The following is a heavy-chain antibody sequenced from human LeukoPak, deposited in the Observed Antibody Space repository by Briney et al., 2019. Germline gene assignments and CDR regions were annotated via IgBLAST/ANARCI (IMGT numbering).Heavy chain of an antibody. D-gene: IGHD6-13*01. Sequence: PGGSLRLSCAASGFTFSDYYMSWIRQAPGKGLEWVSYISSSGSTIYYADSVKGRFTISRDNAKNSLYLQMNSLRAEDTAVYYCARALYSSSWYDVRGFDPWGQGTLVTVSS. CDR3: ARALYSSSWYDVRGFDP. J-gene: IGHJ5*02. CDR1: GFTFSDYY. V-gene: IGHV3-11*04. CDR2: ISSSGSTI.